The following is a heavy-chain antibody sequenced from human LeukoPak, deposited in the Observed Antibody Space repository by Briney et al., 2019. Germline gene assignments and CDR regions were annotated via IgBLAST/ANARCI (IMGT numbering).Heavy chain of an antibody. CDR3: ARDLHITIFGVVTSPLDY. V-gene: IGHV1-18*01. Sequence: ASVKVSCKASGYTFTSYGISWVRQAPGQGLEWMGWISAYNGNTNYAQKLQGRVTMTTDTSTSTAYMELRSLGSDDTAVYYCARDLHITIFGVVTSPLDYWGQGTLVTISS. CDR2: ISAYNGNT. J-gene: IGHJ4*02. CDR1: GYTFTSYG. D-gene: IGHD3-3*01.